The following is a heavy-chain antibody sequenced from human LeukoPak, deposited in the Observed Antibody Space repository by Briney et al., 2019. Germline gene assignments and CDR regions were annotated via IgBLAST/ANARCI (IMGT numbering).Heavy chain of an antibody. Sequence: PGGSLRLSCAASGFTFSSYAMHWVRQAPGKGLEWVAVISYDGSNKYYADSVKGRFTISRDNSKNTLYLQMNSLRAEDTAVYYCAREYDLYSSSPDAFDIWGQGTMVTVSS. D-gene: IGHD6-13*01. V-gene: IGHV3-30-3*01. CDR1: GFTFSSYA. J-gene: IGHJ3*02. CDR2: ISYDGSNK. CDR3: AREYDLYSSSPDAFDI.